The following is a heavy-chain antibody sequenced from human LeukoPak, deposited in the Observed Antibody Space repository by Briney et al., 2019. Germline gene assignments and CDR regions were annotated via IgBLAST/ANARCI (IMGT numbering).Heavy chain of an antibody. D-gene: IGHD5-12*01. CDR2: INWNGGST. CDR3: ARLTVVATIKNYYYGMDV. V-gene: IGHV3-20*04. J-gene: IGHJ6*02. CDR1: GFTFDDYG. Sequence: GGSLRLSCAASGFTFDDYGMSWVRQAPGKGLEWVSGINWNGGSTGYADSVKGRFTISRDNAKNSLYLQMNSLRAEDTAVYYCARLTVVATIKNYYYGMDVWGQGTTVTVSS.